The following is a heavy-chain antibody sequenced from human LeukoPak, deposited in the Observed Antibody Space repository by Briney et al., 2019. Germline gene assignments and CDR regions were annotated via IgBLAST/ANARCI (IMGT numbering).Heavy chain of an antibody. CDR3: AKDAVDYSDSTDYYFDY. D-gene: IGHD4-11*01. CDR2: ISYDGSNK. CDR1: GFTFSSYG. Sequence: GGSLRLSCAASGFTFSSYGMHWVRQAPGKGLEWVAVISYDGSNKYYADSVKGRFTISRDNSKNTLYLQMNSLRAEDTAVYYCAKDAVDYSDSTDYYFDYWGQGTLVTVSS. V-gene: IGHV3-30*18. J-gene: IGHJ4*02.